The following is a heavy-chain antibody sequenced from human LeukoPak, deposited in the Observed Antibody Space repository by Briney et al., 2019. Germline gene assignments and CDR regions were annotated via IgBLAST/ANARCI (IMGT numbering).Heavy chain of an antibody. D-gene: IGHD6-19*01. CDR1: GFTFSSSA. J-gene: IGHJ4*02. V-gene: IGHV3-30-3*01. Sequence: GRSLRLSCAGSGFTFSSSAMHWVRQAPDKGLEWVAVISYDGSNKYYADSVKGRFTISRDNSKNTLYLQMNSLRADDTAVYYCARDRDSSGWYEGFDYWGQGTLVTVSS. CDR2: ISYDGSNK. CDR3: ARDRDSSGWYEGFDY.